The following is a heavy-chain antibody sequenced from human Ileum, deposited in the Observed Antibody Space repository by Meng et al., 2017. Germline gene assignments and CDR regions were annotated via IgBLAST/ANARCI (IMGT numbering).Heavy chain of an antibody. CDR1: GASISSYY. Sequence: QVQLQESGPGLAKPSATLSLTCTVSGASISSYYWTWIQQPPGKGLDWIGYIHYSGSTNYNPSLKSRITMSVDTSKNQVSLKLSSVTAADTAIYYCAAFCSGGSCPDYWGQGTLVTVSS. J-gene: IGHJ4*02. CDR2: IHYSGST. V-gene: IGHV4-59*01. CDR3: AAFCSGGSCPDY. D-gene: IGHD2-15*01.